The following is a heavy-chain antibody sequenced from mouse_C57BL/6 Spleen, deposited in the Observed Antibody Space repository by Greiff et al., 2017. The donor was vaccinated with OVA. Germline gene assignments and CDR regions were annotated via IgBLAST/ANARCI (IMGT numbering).Heavy chain of an antibody. Sequence: QVQLQQPGAELVKPGASVKLSCKASGYTFTSYWMQWVKQRPGQGLEWIGEIDPSDSSTYYNQKFKGKATLTVDTSSITTYMQLSSQTSEDSAVYYCASYSNYEENWGQGTLVTVSA. CDR2: IDPSDSST. CDR1: GYTFTSYW. D-gene: IGHD2-5*01. CDR3: ASYSNYEEN. V-gene: IGHV1-50*01. J-gene: IGHJ3*01.